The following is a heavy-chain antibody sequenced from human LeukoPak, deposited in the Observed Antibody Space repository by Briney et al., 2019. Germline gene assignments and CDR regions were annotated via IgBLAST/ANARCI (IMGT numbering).Heavy chain of an antibody. CDR2: IYTSGST. CDR1: GGSISSRSYY. CDR3: ARGTPRVVVAATYGMDV. V-gene: IGHV4-61*02. D-gene: IGHD2-15*01. J-gene: IGHJ6*02. Sequence: SETLSLTCTVSGGSISSRSYYWSWIRQPAGKGLEWIGRIYTSGSTNYNPSLKSRVTISVDTSKNQFSLKLSSVTAADTAVYYCARGTPRVVVAATYGMDVWGQGTTVTVSS.